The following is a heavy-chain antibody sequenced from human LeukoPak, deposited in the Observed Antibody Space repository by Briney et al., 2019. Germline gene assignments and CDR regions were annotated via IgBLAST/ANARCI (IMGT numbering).Heavy chain of an antibody. CDR1: GFTFSSYD. Sequence: GGSLRLSCAASGFTFSSYDMHWVRQATGKGLEWVSAIGTAGDTYYPGSVKGRFTISRENAKISLYLQMNSLRAGDTAVYYCARVQGLDFRWYFDLWGRGTLVTVSS. CDR2: IGTAGDT. J-gene: IGHJ2*01. V-gene: IGHV3-13*01. CDR3: ARVQGLDFRWYFDL.